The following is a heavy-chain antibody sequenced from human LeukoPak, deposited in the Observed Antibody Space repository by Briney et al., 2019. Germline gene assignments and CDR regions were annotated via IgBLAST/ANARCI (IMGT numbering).Heavy chain of an antibody. CDR1: GGSISSYY. J-gene: IGHJ6*03. V-gene: IGHV4-4*07. CDR2: IYTSGST. CDR3: ARDYCSGGSCYDYYYYYMDV. D-gene: IGHD2-15*01. Sequence: SETLSLTCTVSGGSISSYYWSWIRQPAGKGLEWIGRIYTSGSTNYNPSLKRRVTMSVDTSKNQFSLKLRSVTAADTAVYYCARDYCSGGSCYDYYYYYMDVWGKGTTVTISS.